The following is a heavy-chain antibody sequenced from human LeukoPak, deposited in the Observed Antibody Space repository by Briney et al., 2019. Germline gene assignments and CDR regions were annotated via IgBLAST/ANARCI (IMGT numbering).Heavy chain of an antibody. CDR2: ISSSSSYI. D-gene: IGHD2-2*01. CDR3: ARVSIVVVPAAVPHMDV. V-gene: IGHV3-21*01. CDR1: GFTVSSNY. J-gene: IGHJ6*03. Sequence: AGGSLRLSCAASGFTVSSNYMNWVRQAPGKGLEWVSSISSSSSYIYYADSVKGRFTISRDNAKNSLYLQMNSLRAEDTAVYYCARVSIVVVPAAVPHMDVWGKGTTVTVSS.